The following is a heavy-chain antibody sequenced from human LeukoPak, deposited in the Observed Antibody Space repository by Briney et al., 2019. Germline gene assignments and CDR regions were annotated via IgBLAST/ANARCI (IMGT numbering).Heavy chain of an antibody. Sequence: GGSLRLSCAASGFTFSDYTMSWIRQAPGKGLEWISSISSSGNIIFYADSVKGRFTISWDNAKSSLYLQMSSLRAEDTAVYYCARRLGDWGQGTLVTVSS. J-gene: IGHJ4*02. V-gene: IGHV3-11*01. D-gene: IGHD7-27*01. CDR3: ARRLGD. CDR2: ISSSGNII. CDR1: GFTFSDYT.